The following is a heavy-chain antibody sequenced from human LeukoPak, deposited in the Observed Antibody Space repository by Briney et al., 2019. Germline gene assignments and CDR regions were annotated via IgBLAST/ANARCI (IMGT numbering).Heavy chain of an antibody. D-gene: IGHD3-3*01. CDR3: ARGEGRITIFGVVTYKNWFDP. CDR1: GFTFSSYA. J-gene: IGHJ5*02. CDR2: ISYDGSNK. V-gene: IGHV3-30*01. Sequence: PGGSLRLFCAASGFTFSSYAMHWVRQAPGKGLEWVAVISYDGSNKYYADSVKGRFTISRDNSKNTLYLQMNSLRAEDTAVYYCARGEGRITIFGVVTYKNWFDPWGQGTLVTVSS.